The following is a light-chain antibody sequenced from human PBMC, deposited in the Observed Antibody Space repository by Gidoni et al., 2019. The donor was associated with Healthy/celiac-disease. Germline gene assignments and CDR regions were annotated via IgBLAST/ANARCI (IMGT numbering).Light chain of an antibody. J-gene: IGKJ1*01. CDR1: QSVSSSY. Sequence: EIVLTQSPGNLSLSPGERATLYCRASQSVSSSYLAWYQQKPGQAPRLLIYGASSRATGIPDRFSGSGSGTDFTLTISRLEPEDFVVYYCQQYGSSPGWTFGQXTKVEIK. CDR3: QQYGSSPGWT. V-gene: IGKV3-20*01. CDR2: GAS.